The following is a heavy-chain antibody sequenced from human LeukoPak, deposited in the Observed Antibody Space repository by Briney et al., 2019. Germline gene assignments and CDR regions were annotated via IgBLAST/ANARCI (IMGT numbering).Heavy chain of an antibody. CDR3: ARGWSDNDAFDI. D-gene: IGHD3-3*01. V-gene: IGHV3-48*01. CDR2: ISSSSSTI. Sequence: LPGGSLRLSCAASGFTFSSYSMNWVRQAPGKGLEWVSYISSSSSTIYYADSVKGRFTISRDNAKNSLYLQMNSLRAEDTAVYHCARGWSDNDAFDIWGQGAMVTVSS. J-gene: IGHJ3*02. CDR1: GFTFSSYS.